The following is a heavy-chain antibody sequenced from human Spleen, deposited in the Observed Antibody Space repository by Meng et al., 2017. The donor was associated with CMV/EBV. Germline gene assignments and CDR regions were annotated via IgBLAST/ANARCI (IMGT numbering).Heavy chain of an antibody. CDR2: IYYSGST. D-gene: IGHD5-24*01. CDR3: ARGDGRSFDY. J-gene: IGHJ4*02. V-gene: IGHV4-59*12. CDR1: GGSISSYY. Sequence: SETLSLTCTVSGGSISSYYWSWIRQPPGKGLEWIGYIYYSGSTNYNPSLKSRVTISVDTSQNQFSLKLSSVTAADTAVHYCARGDGRSFDYWGQGILVTVSS.